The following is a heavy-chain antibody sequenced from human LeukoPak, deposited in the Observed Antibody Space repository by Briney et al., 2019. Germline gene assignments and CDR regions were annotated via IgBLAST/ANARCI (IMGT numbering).Heavy chain of an antibody. CDR2: IYYSGST. J-gene: IGHJ4*02. CDR3: ARSDYYDSSGYYLRPDYFDY. V-gene: IGHV4-59*01. Sequence: SEPLSLTCTVSGGSISSYYWSWIRQPPGKGLEWIGYIYYSGSTNYNPSLKSRVTISVDTSKNQFSLKLSSVTAADTAVYYCARSDYYDSSGYYLRPDYFDYWGQGTLVTVSS. CDR1: GGSISSYY. D-gene: IGHD3-22*01.